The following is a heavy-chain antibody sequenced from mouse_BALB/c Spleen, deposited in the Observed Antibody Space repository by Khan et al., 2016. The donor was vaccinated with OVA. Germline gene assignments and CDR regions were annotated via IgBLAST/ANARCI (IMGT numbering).Heavy chain of an antibody. J-gene: IGHJ4*01. V-gene: IGHV2-2*02. CDR1: GFSLTSYG. CDR2: IWSGGST. CDR3: ARIFICTTDYAMDY. Sequence: QVQLKQSGPGLVQPSQSLSITCTVSGFSLTSYGVHWVRQSPGKGLEWLGVIWSGGSTDYNAAFISRLSISENNSNSQVFFKMNSLVANDTAIYYCARIFICTTDYAMDYWGQGTSVTVSS. D-gene: IGHD2-14*01.